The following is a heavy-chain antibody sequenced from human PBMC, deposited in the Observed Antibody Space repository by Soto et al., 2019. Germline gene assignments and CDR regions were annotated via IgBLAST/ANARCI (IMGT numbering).Heavy chain of an antibody. CDR2: INHSGST. CDR1: GGSFSGYY. D-gene: IGHD6-19*01. CDR3: ARYSSGWYLFDY. V-gene: IGHV4-34*01. Sequence: LLQLRRTLSLTCAVYGGSFSGYYWSWIRQPPGKGLEWIGEINHSGSTNYNPSLKSRVTISVDTSKNQFSLKLSSVTAADTAVYYCARYSSGWYLFDYWGQGTLVTVSS. J-gene: IGHJ4*02.